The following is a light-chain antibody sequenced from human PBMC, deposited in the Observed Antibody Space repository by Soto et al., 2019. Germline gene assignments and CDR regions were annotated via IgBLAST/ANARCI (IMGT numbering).Light chain of an antibody. J-gene: IGLJ1*01. CDR1: ASNIGAGYD. CDR2: TNN. CDR3: QSYDSGLSAYV. Sequence: QSVLTQSPSASGTPGQRVTISCSGSASNIGAGYDVHWYLQLPGTAPKLLVYTNNNRPSGIPDRFSGSTSGTSASLAITGLQAEDEADYYCQSYDSGLSAYVFGTGTKVTVL. V-gene: IGLV1-40*01.